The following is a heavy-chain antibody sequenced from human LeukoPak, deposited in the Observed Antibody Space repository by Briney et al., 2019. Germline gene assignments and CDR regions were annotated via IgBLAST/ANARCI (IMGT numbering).Heavy chain of an antibody. V-gene: IGHV3-23*01. CDR3: AKDGNVLMVYAPYYFDY. CDR2: ISGSGGST. D-gene: IGHD2-8*01. J-gene: IGHJ4*02. Sequence: GGSLRLSCAASGFTFSSYAMSWVRQAPEKGLEWVSAISGSGGSTYYADSVKGRFTISRDNSKNTLYLQMNSLRAEDTAVYYCAKDGNVLMVYAPYYFDYWGQGTLVTVSS. CDR1: GFTFSSYA.